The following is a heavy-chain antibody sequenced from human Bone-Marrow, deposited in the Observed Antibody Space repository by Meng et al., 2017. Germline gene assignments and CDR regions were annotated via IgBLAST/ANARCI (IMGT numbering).Heavy chain of an antibody. Sequence: QGQLQESGPGLGKPSGTLSLTCTVSGDSISSDIWRSWVRQPPGKGLEWIGEVYHRGDTNYNPSLKSRVDISVDKSKNQFYLSLFSVTAADTAVYYCGRDQGRELINHWGRGTLVTVSS. CDR1: GDSISSDIW. D-gene: IGHD1-7*01. J-gene: IGHJ4*02. CDR2: VYHRGDT. V-gene: IGHV4-4*02. CDR3: GRDQGRELINH.